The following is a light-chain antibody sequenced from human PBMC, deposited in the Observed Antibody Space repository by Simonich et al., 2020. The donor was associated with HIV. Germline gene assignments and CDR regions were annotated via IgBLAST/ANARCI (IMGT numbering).Light chain of an antibody. CDR3: QQNGNLPYT. J-gene: IGKJ2*01. CDR2: DAS. CDR1: QDISNF. Sequence: DIQMTQSPSSLSASVGDRVTLTCQASQDISNFLNWYQQKPGEDPKFLIYDASYLETGVPSRFSGSGSGTDFTLTISSLQPEDIATYYCQQNGNLPYTFGQGTKVEIK. V-gene: IGKV1-33*01.